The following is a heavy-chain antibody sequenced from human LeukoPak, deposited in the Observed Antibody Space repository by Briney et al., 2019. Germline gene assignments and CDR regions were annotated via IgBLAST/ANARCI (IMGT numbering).Heavy chain of an antibody. CDR3: ARGILGYCSGGSCYSVYHFDY. CDR2: MNPNSGNT. J-gene: IGHJ4*02. CDR1: GYTFTSYD. V-gene: IGHV1-8*02. Sequence: ASVKVSCNASGYTFTSYDNNWVRQATGQGLEWMGWMNPNSGNTGYAQKFQGRVTMTRDTSTSTVYMELSSLRSEDTAVYYCARGILGYCSGGSCYSVYHFDYWGQGTLVTVSS. D-gene: IGHD2-15*01.